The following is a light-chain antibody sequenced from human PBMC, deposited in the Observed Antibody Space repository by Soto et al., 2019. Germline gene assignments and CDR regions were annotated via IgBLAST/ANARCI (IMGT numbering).Light chain of an antibody. CDR2: GAS. CDR1: QSVSSSS. Sequence: EIVLTQSPGTLSLSPGERATLSCRASQSVSSSSLAWYQQKRGQAPRLLIHGASKRATGIPDRFSGSGSGTDFTLTISRLEPEDFAVYYCQHYGGSPRTFGQGTKVEVK. V-gene: IGKV3-20*01. CDR3: QHYGGSPRT. J-gene: IGKJ1*01.